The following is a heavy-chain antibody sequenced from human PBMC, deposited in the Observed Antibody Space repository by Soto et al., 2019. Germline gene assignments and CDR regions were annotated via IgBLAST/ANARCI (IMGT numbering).Heavy chain of an antibody. CDR1: GYSFSSFG. D-gene: IGHD3-10*01. Sequence: QVHLVQSGAEVKKPGASVKISCKASGYSFSSFGLHWVRQAPGQGLEWRGWISAGNDNTKYSQKLQRRVTIYTDTSANPTSVEVNSLTSEDTAVYYCARGPQTAHYHGMGVWGQATTVTVSS. CDR3: ARGPQTAHYHGMGV. V-gene: IGHV1-3*01. CDR2: ISAGNDNT. J-gene: IGHJ6*02.